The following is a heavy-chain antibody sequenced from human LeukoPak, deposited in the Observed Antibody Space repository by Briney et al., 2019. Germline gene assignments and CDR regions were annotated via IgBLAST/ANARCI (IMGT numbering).Heavy chain of an antibody. V-gene: IGHV5-10-1*01. D-gene: IGHD3-9*01. Sequence: GESLKISCKGSGYSFTSYWISWVRQMPGKGLEWMGRIDPSDSYTNYSPSFQGHVTISADKSISTAYLQWSSLKASDTAMYYCARTYYDILTGEVHFDYWGQGTLDTVSS. CDR2: IDPSDSYT. CDR3: ARTYYDILTGEVHFDY. J-gene: IGHJ4*02. CDR1: GYSFTSYW.